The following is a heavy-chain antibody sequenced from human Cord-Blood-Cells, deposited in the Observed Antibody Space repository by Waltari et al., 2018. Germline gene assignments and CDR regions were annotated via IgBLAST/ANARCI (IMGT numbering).Heavy chain of an antibody. Sequence: QVQLVQSGAEVKKPGASVKVSCKASGYTFTGYYMHWVRQAPGKGPEWMGWINPNSGGQNCSKKFPGRVTITRDTSISTAYMELSRLRSDDTAVYFCARKVFLTGDAFYIWGQGTMVTVP. J-gene: IGHJ3*02. D-gene: IGHD2-8*02. CDR1: GYTFTGYY. CDR3: ARKVFLTGDAFYI. CDR2: INPNSGGQ. V-gene: IGHV1-2*02.